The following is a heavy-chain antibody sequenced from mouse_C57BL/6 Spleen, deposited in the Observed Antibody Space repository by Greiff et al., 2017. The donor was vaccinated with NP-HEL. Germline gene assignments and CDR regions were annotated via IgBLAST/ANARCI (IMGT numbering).Heavy chain of an antibody. CDR1: GYTFTSYW. J-gene: IGHJ1*03. CDR2: INPSNGGT. Sequence: VQLQQPGTELVKPGASVKLSCKASGYTFTSYWMHWVKQRPGQGLEWIGNINPSNGGTNYNEKFKSKATLTVDKSSSTAYMQLSSLTSEDSAVYYCARYELRQDWYFDVWGTGTTVTVSS. CDR3: ARYELRQDWYFDV. V-gene: IGHV1-53*01. D-gene: IGHD1-2*01.